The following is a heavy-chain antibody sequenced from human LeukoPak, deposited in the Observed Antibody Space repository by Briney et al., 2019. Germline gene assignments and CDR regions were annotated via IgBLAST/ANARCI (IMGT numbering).Heavy chain of an antibody. CDR3: ARAHSSSARSFDY. Sequence: ASVKVSCKASGYTFTGYYMHWVRQAPGQGLEWMGWINPNSGGTNYAQKFQGRVTMTRDTSISTAYMELSRLRSDDTAVYYCARAHSSSARSFDYWGQGTLVTVSS. CDR2: INPNSGGT. V-gene: IGHV1-2*02. D-gene: IGHD6-6*01. J-gene: IGHJ4*02. CDR1: GYTFTGYY.